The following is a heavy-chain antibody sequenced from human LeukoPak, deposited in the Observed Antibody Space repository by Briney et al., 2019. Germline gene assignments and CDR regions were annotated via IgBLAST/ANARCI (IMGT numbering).Heavy chain of an antibody. J-gene: IGHJ4*02. V-gene: IGHV1-8*01. CDR2: MNPNSGNT. CDR3: ARGTFGELLLDY. Sequence: ASVKVSCKASGYTFTSYDINWVRQATGQGLEWMGWMNPNSGNTGYALKFQGRVTMTRNTSISTAYMELSSLRSEDTAVYYCARGTFGELLLDYWGQGTLVTVSS. D-gene: IGHD3-10*01. CDR1: GYTFTSYD.